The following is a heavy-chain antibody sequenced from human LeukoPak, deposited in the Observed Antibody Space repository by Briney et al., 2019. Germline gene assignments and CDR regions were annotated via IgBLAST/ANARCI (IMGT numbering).Heavy chain of an antibody. J-gene: IGHJ6*02. Sequence: GGSLRLSCAASGFTFSSYAMSWVRQAPGKGLEWGSAISGSGDSTYYADSVKGRFTISRDNSKNTLYLQMNSLRAEDTAVYYCAKGGSSLAMDGMDVWGQGTTVTVSS. CDR1: GFTFSSYA. V-gene: IGHV3-23*01. CDR3: AKGGSSLAMDGMDV. CDR2: ISGSGDST. D-gene: IGHD6-6*01.